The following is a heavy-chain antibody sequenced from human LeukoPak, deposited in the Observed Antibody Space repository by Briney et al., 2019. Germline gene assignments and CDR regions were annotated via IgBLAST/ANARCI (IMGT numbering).Heavy chain of an antibody. V-gene: IGHV3-66*01. J-gene: IGHJ4*02. CDR1: GFTVSRNH. D-gene: IGHD3-9*01. CDR3: AGGGYDILTGYYKALDY. CDR2: IYSGGST. Sequence: GGSLRLSCAASGFTVSRNHMSWVRQAPGKGLEWVSVIYSGGSTYDADSVKGRFIISRDNSKNTLYLQMNSLRAEDTAVYYCAGGGYDILTGYYKALDYWGQGTLVTVSS.